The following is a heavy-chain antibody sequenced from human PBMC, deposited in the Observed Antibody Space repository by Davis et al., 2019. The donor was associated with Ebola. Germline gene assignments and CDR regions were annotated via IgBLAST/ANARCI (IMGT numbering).Heavy chain of an antibody. CDR1: GYTFTSYG. D-gene: IGHD3-3*01. CDR2: ISAYNGNT. Sequence: ASVKVSCKASGYTFTSYGISWVRQAPGQGLEWMGWISAYNGNTNYAQKLQGRVTMTTDTSTSTAYMELRSLRSDDTAVYYCATLTIFGVGTTEFGAFDIWGQGTMVTVSS. CDR3: ATLTIFGVGTTEFGAFDI. J-gene: IGHJ3*02. V-gene: IGHV1-18*01.